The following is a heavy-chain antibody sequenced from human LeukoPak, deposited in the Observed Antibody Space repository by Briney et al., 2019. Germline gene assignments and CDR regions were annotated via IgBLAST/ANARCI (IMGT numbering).Heavy chain of an antibody. V-gene: IGHV4-59*01. CDR1: GGSFSGYY. CDR3: ASLGWFDP. J-gene: IGHJ5*02. CDR2: IYYSGST. Sequence: PSETLSLTCAVYGGSFSGYYWSWIRQPPGKGLEWVAYIYYSGSTNYNPSLKSRVTISADTSKNQFSLKLNSVTAADTAVYYCASLGWFDPWGQGTLVTVSS.